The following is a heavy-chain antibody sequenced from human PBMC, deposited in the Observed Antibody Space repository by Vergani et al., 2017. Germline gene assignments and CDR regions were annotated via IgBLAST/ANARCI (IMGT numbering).Heavy chain of an antibody. Sequence: QVQLQESGPGLVKPSETLSLTCAVSGYSISSGYYWGWIRQPPGKGLEWIGSIYHSGSTYYNPSLKSRVTISVDTSKNQFSLKLSSVTAADTAVYYCARIQLLVFPSFYFDYWGQGTLVTVSS. CDR2: IYHSGST. CDR3: ARIQLLVFPSFYFDY. V-gene: IGHV4-38-2*01. D-gene: IGHD6-19*01. J-gene: IGHJ4*02. CDR1: GYSISSGYY.